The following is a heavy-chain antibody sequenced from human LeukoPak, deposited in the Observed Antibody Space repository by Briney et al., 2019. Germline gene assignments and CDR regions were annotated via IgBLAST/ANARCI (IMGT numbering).Heavy chain of an antibody. D-gene: IGHD6-13*01. J-gene: IGHJ5*02. CDR3: ARVTMGSKNYSSTWYGWFDP. CDR1: GDSVSSNSAA. CDR2: TYYRSKWYY. Sequence: RSQILSLTCAISGDSVSSNSAAWNWIRQSPSRGLEWLGRTYYRSKWYYDYALSVKSRITINPDTSKNHFSLHLNSVTPEDTAMYYCARVTMGSKNYSSTWYGWFDPWGQGTLVTVSS. V-gene: IGHV6-1*01.